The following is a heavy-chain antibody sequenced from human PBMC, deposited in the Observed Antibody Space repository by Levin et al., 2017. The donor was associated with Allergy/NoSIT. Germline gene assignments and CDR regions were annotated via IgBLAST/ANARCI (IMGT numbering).Heavy chain of an antibody. CDR2: VHYSGNG. Sequence: SETLSLTCTVSGGSINSGSYYWGWIRQPPGKGLEWIASVHYSGNGYYNESLRSRVTISVDTSKNQFSLSLRSVTAADTAVYYCARQNYDLWSANWFDPWGQGNLVTVSS. J-gene: IGHJ5*02. CDR3: ARQNYDLWSANWFDP. D-gene: IGHD3-3*01. V-gene: IGHV4-39*07. CDR1: GGSINSGSYY.